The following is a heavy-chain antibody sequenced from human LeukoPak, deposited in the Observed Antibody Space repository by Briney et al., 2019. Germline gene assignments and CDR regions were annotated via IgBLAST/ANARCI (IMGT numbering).Heavy chain of an antibody. CDR1: GFTFSSYE. CDR3: ATYSGAHHKTFDD. D-gene: IGHD1-26*01. J-gene: IGHJ4*02. Sequence: GGSLRLSCAASGFTFSSYEMNWVRQAPGKGLEWVSYISSSGSTIYYADSVKGRFTISRDNAKNSLYLQMNSLRPEDTALYYCATYSGAHHKTFDDWGQGTLVTVSS. CDR2: ISSSGSTI. V-gene: IGHV3-48*03.